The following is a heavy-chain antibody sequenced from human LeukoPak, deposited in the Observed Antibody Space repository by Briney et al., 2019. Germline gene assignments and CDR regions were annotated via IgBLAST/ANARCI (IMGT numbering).Heavy chain of an antibody. V-gene: IGHV1-69*04. J-gene: IGHJ4*02. D-gene: IGHD3-22*01. CDR2: IIPILGIA. Sequence: GASVKVSCKASGGTFSSYAISWVRQAPGQGLEWMGRIIPILGIANYAQKFQGRVTITADKSTSTAYMELNSLRSEDTAVYHCARGANNYDSSGYWWGQGTLVTVSS. CDR1: GGTFSSYA. CDR3: ARGANNYDSSGYW.